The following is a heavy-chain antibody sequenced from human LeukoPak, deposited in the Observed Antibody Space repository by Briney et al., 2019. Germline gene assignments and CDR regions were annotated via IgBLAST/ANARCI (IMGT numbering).Heavy chain of an antibody. Sequence: SETLSLTCIVSGDSVSSSRYYWGWIRQPPGRGLEWIGSIYYSGTTFYNPSLKSRVTISVDTSKNQFSLKVTSVTAADTAVYYCARHLALGPYDYWGQGTLVTVSS. D-gene: IGHD7-27*01. V-gene: IGHV4-39*01. J-gene: IGHJ4*02. CDR3: ARHLALGPYDY. CDR2: IYYSGTT. CDR1: GDSVSSSRYY.